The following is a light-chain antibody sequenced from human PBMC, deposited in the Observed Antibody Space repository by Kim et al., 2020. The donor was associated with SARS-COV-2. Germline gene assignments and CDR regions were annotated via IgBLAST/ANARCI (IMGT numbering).Light chain of an antibody. CDR1: NIGSRN. Sequence: VALGQTARITCGGDNIGSRNVQWYQQNPGQAPVLVIYRDSNRTSGIPERFSGSNSGNTATLTISRAQAGDEADYYCQVWDSSTGVFGGGTQLTVL. J-gene: IGLJ3*02. V-gene: IGLV3-9*01. CDR2: RDS. CDR3: QVWDSSTGV.